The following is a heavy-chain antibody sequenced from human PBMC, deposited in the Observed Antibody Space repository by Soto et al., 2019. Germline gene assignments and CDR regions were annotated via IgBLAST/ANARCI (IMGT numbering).Heavy chain of an antibody. J-gene: IGHJ5*02. CDR2: ISAYNGNT. CDR3: AIVVYSYGTSWFDP. D-gene: IGHD5-18*01. V-gene: IGHV1-18*01. Sequence: ASVKVSCKASGYTFTSYGISWVRQAPGQGLEWMGWISAYNGNTNYAQKLQGRVTMTTDTSTSTAYMELRSLRSDATAVYYCAIVVYSYGTSWFDPWGQGTLVTVSS. CDR1: GYTFTSYG.